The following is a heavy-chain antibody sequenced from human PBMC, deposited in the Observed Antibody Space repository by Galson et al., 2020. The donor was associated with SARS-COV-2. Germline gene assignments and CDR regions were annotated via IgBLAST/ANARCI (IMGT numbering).Heavy chain of an antibody. CDR3: ARESRWDRDFDH. CDR1: GGSISSGSYY. V-gene: IGHV4-61*02. Sequence: SETLSLTCTVSGGSISSGSYYWSWIRQPAGKGLEWIGRIYTGVNTNYNPSLKSRVTISVDTSKNQFSLKLSSVTAADTAVYYCARESRWDRDFDHWGQGTLVTVSS. J-gene: IGHJ4*02. CDR2: IYTGVNT. D-gene: IGHD1-26*01.